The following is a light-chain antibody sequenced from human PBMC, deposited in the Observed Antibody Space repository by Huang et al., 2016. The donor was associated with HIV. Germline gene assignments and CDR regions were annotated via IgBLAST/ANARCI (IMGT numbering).Light chain of an antibody. V-gene: IGKV4-1*01. CDR3: QQYYSTPRT. J-gene: IGKJ1*01. Sequence: DIVMTQSPDSLAVSLGERATINCKSNQSVLYSSNSKNYLAWYQQKPGQPPKLLIYWASTREAGVPDRFSGSGSGTDFTLSISSLQAEDVAFYYCQQYYSTPRTFGQGTKVEIK. CDR1: QSVLYSSNSKNY. CDR2: WAS.